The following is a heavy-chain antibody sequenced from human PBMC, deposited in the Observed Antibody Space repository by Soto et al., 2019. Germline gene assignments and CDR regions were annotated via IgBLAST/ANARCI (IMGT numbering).Heavy chain of an antibody. J-gene: IGHJ5*02. CDR3: ARGGVAELLFLEWLLEGDWFDP. D-gene: IGHD3-3*01. Sequence: QVQLQESGPGLVKPSETLSLTCTVSVGSISSHYWNWIRQPPGKRLEWIGYIHHSGSTNYNPSLKSRVTISLDTSKNQFSLNLSSVTAADTAVYYCARGGVAELLFLEWLLEGDWFDPWGQGALVTVTS. CDR1: VGSISSHY. CDR2: IHHSGST. V-gene: IGHV4-59*11.